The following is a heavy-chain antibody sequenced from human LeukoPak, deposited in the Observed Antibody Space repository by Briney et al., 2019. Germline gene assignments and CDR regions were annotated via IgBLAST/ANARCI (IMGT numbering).Heavy chain of an antibody. CDR3: ARSIPYGTTWYGRSDY. CDR2: IKPDGTTK. CDR1: GFTFSSYW. D-gene: IGHD6-13*01. V-gene: IGHV3-7*03. Sequence: GGSLRLSCAASGFTFSSYWMNWARQAPGKGLEWVANIKPDGTTKFYVDSVKGRFTISRDNALNSLYLQMNSLRAEDTAIYYCARSIPYGTTWYGRSDYWGQGTLVTVSS. J-gene: IGHJ4*02.